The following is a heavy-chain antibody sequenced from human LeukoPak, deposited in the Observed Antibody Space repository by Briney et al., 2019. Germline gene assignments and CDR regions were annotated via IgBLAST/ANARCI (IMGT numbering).Heavy chain of an antibody. CDR1: GFTFSSYA. D-gene: IGHD6-13*01. V-gene: IGHV3-23*01. Sequence: GGSLRLSCAAYGFTFSSYAMSWVRQAPGKGLKWVSGISGSGGSTYYADSVKGRFTISRDNSRNTLYLQINSLRAEDTAVYYCSKGPSSGYGSSWFFDYWGQGTLVTVSS. CDR2: ISGSGGST. J-gene: IGHJ4*02. CDR3: SKGPSSGYGSSWFFDY.